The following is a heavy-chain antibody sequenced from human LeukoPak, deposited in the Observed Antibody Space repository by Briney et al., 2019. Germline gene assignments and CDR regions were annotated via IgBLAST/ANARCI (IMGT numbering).Heavy chain of an antibody. J-gene: IGHJ3*02. V-gene: IGHV4-4*02. D-gene: IGHD3-22*01. CDR3: ARANYYDSSGYSRGAFDI. CDR2: IYHSGST. CDR1: GGSISSSNW. Sequence: SGTLSLTCAVSGGSISSSNWWSWVRQPPGKGLEWIGEIYHSGSTNYNPSLKSRVTISVDKSKNQFSLKLSSVIAADTAVYYCARANYYDSSGYSRGAFDIWGQGTMVTVSS.